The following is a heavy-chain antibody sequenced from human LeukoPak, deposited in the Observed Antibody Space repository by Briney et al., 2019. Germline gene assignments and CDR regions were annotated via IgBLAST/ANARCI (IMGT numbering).Heavy chain of an antibody. J-gene: IGHJ4*02. CDR3: ARDRAAPEDY. D-gene: IGHD6-6*01. Sequence: GGSLRLSCAASGFTFSSHWMSWVRQAPGKGLEWVANIKQDGSEKYYVDSVKGRFTISRDNAKNSLYLQMNSLRAEDTAVYYCARDRAAPEDYWGQGTLVTVSS. CDR1: GFTFSSHW. V-gene: IGHV3-7*01. CDR2: IKQDGSEK.